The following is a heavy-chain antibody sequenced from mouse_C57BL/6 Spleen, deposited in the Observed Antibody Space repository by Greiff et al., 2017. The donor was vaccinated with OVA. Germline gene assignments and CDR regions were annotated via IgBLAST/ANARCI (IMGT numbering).Heavy chain of an antibody. CDR1: GYTFPSYW. CDR2: IYPGSGST. CDR3: ARDSSGYGGYYFDY. Sequence: QVQLQQPGAELVKPGASVKMSCKASGYTFPSYWITRVKQRPGQGPEWIGDIYPGSGSTNYNEKFKSKGTLTVDPTSSPAYMQLSRLTAEDAAVCYCARDSSGYGGYYFDYWGQGTTLTVSS. D-gene: IGHD3-2*02. V-gene: IGHV1-55*01. J-gene: IGHJ2*01.